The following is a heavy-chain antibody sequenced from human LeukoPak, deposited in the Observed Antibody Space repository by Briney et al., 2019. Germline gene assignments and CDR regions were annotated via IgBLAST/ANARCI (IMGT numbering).Heavy chain of an antibody. CDR1: GFTFSNYG. Sequence: SGGSLRLSCAASGFTFSNYGMNWVRQAPGKGLEWVSYISSSGSTIYYADSVKGRFTISRDNAKNSLYLQMNSLRAEDTAVYYCARGSPYYDILTGYFWDWGQGTLVTVSS. D-gene: IGHD3-9*01. V-gene: IGHV3-48*03. CDR3: ARGSPYYDILTGYFWD. J-gene: IGHJ4*02. CDR2: ISSSGSTI.